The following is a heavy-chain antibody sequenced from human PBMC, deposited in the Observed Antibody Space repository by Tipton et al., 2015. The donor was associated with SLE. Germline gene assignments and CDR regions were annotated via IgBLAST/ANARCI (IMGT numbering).Heavy chain of an antibody. CDR1: GGSISSSSSYY. CDR2: INHRGST. D-gene: IGHD6-13*01. V-gene: IGHV4-39*07. CDR3: ARGGAAAGLDY. Sequence: GLVKPSETLSLTCAVYGGSISSSSSYYWAWIRQPPGKGVEWIGEINHRGSTNYNPSLKSRVTISVDTSKNQFSLKLSSVTAADTAVYYCARGGAAAGLDYWGQGTLVTVSS. J-gene: IGHJ4*02.